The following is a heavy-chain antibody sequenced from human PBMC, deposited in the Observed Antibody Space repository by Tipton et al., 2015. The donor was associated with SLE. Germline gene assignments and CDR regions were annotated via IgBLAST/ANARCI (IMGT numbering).Heavy chain of an antibody. J-gene: IGHJ6*03. CDR1: GGSISSLS. CDR2: IFYTGST. V-gene: IGHV4-59*12. D-gene: IGHD3-3*01. CDR3: ARDYYDFWRGYSYYMDV. Sequence: TLSLTCTVSGGSISSLSWSWIRQPPGKRLEWIGYIFYTGSTYYNPSLKSRVTISLDTSKNQFSLKLSSVTAADTAVYYCARDYYDFWRGYSYYMDVWGKGTTVTVSS.